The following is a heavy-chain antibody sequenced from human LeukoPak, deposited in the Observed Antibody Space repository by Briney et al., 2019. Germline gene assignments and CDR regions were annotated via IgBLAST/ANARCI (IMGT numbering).Heavy chain of an antibody. V-gene: IGHV3-30*18. CDR2: ISYDGSNK. CDR3: VKDDGWVQYAN. D-gene: IGHD5-24*01. CDR1: GFTFSSCG. Sequence: GGSLRLSCAASGFTFSSCGMSWVRQAPGKGLEWVAVISYDGSNKYYADSVKGRFIISRDNSKNTVYLQMNSLSAEDAAVYYCVKDDGWVQYANWGQGTLVTVSS. J-gene: IGHJ4*02.